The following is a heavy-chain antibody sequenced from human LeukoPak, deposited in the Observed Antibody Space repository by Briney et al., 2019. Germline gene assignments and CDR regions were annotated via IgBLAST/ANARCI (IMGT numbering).Heavy chain of an antibody. Sequence: GGSLRLSCAASGFTFSSYVMTWFRQAPGKGLEWVSVISGSGDSTYYADSVRGRFTISRDNSKNTLFLQMNSLRAEDTAVYYCATDPGTMIVVPWGQGTLVTVSS. V-gene: IGHV3-23*01. D-gene: IGHD3-22*01. CDR1: GFTFSSYV. CDR3: ATDPGTMIVVP. CDR2: ISGSGDST. J-gene: IGHJ4*02.